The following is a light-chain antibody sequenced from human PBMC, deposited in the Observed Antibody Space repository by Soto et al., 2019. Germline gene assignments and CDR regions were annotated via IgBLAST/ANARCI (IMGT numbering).Light chain of an antibody. CDR1: SSDVGGYNY. J-gene: IGLJ1*01. V-gene: IGLV2-14*01. CDR2: EVS. CDR3: SSYTSSSTPYV. Sequence: QSALTQPASVSGSPGQSITISCTGTSSDVGGYNYVSWYQQHPGKAPKRMIYEVSNRPSGVSNRFSGSKSGNTASLTIPGLQAEDEADYYFSSYTSSSTPYVFGTGTKLTVL.